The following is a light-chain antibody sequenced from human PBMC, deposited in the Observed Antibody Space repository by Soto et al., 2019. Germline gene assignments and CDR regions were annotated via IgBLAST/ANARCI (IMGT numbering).Light chain of an antibody. CDR3: QQYGSSPLWT. CDR2: KAS. J-gene: IGKJ1*01. V-gene: IGKV1-5*03. CDR1: QTISSW. Sequence: DIQMTQSPSTLSGSVGDRVTITCRASQTISSWLAWYQQKPGKAPKLLIYKASTLKSGVPSRFSGSGSGTDFTLTISRLEPEDFAVYYCQQYGSSPLWTFGQGTKVDIK.